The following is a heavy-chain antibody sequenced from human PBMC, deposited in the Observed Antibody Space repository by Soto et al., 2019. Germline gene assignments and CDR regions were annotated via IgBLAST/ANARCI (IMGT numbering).Heavy chain of an antibody. CDR1: GYTLTELS. D-gene: IGHD2-15*01. J-gene: IGHJ6*02. CDR3: ALATCSGGSCFETYLYFGMDV. CDR2: FDPEDGET. Sequence: QVQLVQSGAEVKKPGASVKVSCKVSGYTLTELSMHWVRQAPGKGLEWMGGFDPEDGETIYAQKFQGRVTMTEDTSTKTAYMGLSSLRIGDTAVYYCALATCSGGSCFETYLYFGMDVLGQGTTVTVSS. V-gene: IGHV1-24*01.